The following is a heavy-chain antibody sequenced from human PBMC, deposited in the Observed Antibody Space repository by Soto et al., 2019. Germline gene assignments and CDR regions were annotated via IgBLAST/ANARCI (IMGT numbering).Heavy chain of an antibody. Sequence: GESLKISCKVSGYSFNNYWIAWVRQRPGTGLEWMGIIYPSNSGTRYSPSFQGRFTISRDDSKSIAYLQMNSLKTEDTAVYYCTRAVITMVRGVDAFDIWGQGTMVTVSS. V-gene: IGHV5-51*01. CDR2: IYPSNSGT. CDR3: TRAVITMVRGVDAFDI. J-gene: IGHJ3*02. D-gene: IGHD3-10*01. CDR1: GYSFNNYW.